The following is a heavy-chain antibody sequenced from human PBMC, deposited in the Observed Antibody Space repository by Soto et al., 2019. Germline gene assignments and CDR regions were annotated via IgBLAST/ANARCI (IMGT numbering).Heavy chain of an antibody. V-gene: IGHV1-46*01. D-gene: IGHD2-2*01. CDR2: INPSGGST. J-gene: IGHJ4*02. CDR1: GYTFTGYY. CDR3: ARDVQADLEY. Sequence: ASVKVSCKASGYTFTGYYMHWVRQAPGQGLEWMGIINPSGGSTSYAQKFQGRVAMTRDTSTSTVYMELSSLRSEDTAVYYCARDVQADLEYWGQGTRDTVSS.